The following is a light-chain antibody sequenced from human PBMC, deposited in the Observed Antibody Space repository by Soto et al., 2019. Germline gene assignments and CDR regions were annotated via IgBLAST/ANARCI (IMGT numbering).Light chain of an antibody. CDR3: QQYYNYWT. V-gene: IGKV1-5*03. J-gene: IGKJ1*01. CDR1: QTIDTW. Sequence: DIHMTQSPSTLSASVGDRVTITCRASQTIDTWLAWYQQKPGKAPNLLIYKASSLEGGVPSRFSGDGSGTEFTLTITSLQPDDFATYYCQQYYNYWTFGQGTKVEIK. CDR2: KAS.